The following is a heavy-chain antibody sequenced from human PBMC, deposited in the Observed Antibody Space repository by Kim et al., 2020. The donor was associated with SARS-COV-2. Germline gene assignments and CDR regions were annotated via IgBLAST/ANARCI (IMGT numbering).Heavy chain of an antibody. J-gene: IGHJ4*02. Sequence: NKYYADSVKGRFTISRDNSKNTLYLQMNSLRAEDTAVYYCAKDRRSAIDYWGQGTLVTVSS. CDR3: AKDRRSAIDY. CDR2: NK. V-gene: IGHV3-30*02. D-gene: IGHD1-26*01.